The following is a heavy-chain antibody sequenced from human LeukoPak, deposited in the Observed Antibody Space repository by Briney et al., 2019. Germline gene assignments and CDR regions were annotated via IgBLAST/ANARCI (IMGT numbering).Heavy chain of an antibody. V-gene: IGHV3-23*01. CDR3: AKDLYSGSHAECFQH. Sequence: PGGSLRLSCAASGFTFSSYAMSWVRQAPGKGLEWVSGISGGGGSTYYADSVKGRFTISRDNSEDTLCLQMSSLRAEDTAVYYCAKDLYSGSHAECFQHWGQGTLVTVSS. J-gene: IGHJ1*01. D-gene: IGHD1-26*01. CDR1: GFTFSSYA. CDR2: ISGGGGST.